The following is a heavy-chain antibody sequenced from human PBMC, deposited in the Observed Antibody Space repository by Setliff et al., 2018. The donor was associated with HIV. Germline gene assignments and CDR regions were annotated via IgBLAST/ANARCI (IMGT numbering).Heavy chain of an antibody. D-gene: IGHD1-26*01. V-gene: IGHV4-4*08. CDR3: ARGPGATPSPLPYFDY. J-gene: IGHJ4*02. CDR1: GGPISSYY. CDR2: IYTSGST. Sequence: SETLSLTCTVSGGPISSYYWSWIRQPPGKGLEWIGYIYTSGSTNYNPSLKSRVTISVDTSKNQFSLKLSSVTAADTAVYHCARGPGATPSPLPYFDYWGQGTLVTVSS.